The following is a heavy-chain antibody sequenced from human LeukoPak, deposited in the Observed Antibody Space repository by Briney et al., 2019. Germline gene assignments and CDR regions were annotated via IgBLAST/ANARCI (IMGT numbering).Heavy chain of an antibody. CDR3: ATRGGANTLNY. V-gene: IGHV1-2*06. Sequence: ASVKVSCKASGYTFTGYYIHWVRQAPGQGLEWMGRINPSSGVTTYVQKFQGRVTMTRDTSISTAYMELSRLRSDDTAVYYCATRGGANTLNYWGQGTLVTVPS. J-gene: IGHJ4*02. CDR1: GYTFTGYY. D-gene: IGHD4/OR15-4a*01. CDR2: INPSSGVT.